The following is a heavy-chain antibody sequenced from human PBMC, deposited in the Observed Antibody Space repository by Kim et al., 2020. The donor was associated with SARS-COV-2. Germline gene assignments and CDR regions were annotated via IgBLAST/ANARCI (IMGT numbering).Heavy chain of an antibody. CDR3: ARGPRVVGYDWGGWFDP. CDR1: GYTFTSYA. CDR2: INTNTGNP. D-gene: IGHD5-12*01. Sequence: ASVKVSCKASGYTFTSYAMNWVRQAPGQGLEWMGWINTNTGNPTYAQGFTGRFVFSLDTSVSTAYLQISSLKAEDTAVYYCARGPRVVGYDWGGWFDPWGQGTLVTVSS. V-gene: IGHV7-4-1*02. J-gene: IGHJ5*02.